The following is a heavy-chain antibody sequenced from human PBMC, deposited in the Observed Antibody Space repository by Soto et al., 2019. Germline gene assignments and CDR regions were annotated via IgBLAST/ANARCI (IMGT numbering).Heavy chain of an antibody. CDR3: ARISRYCSGGDCYA. V-gene: IGHV3-30*03. Sequence: GGSLRLSCAASGVSFNSYDMHWVRQAPGKGPEWVAIISYDGSNTYYSDSVRGRFTISRDNSKDTLYLQMHSLRSEDTAIYYCARISRYCSGGDCYAWGQGTQVTVS. CDR1: GVSFNSYD. CDR2: ISYDGSNT. D-gene: IGHD2-15*01. J-gene: IGHJ5*02.